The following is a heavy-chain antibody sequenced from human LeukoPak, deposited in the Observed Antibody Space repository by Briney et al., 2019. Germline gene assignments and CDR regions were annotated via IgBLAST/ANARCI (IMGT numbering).Heavy chain of an antibody. V-gene: IGHV6-1*01. CDR2: TYYRSTWYN. CDR1: GDIVSSNSVT. Sequence: SQTLSLTCAISGDIVSSNSVTWNWIRQSPSRGLEWLGRTYYRSTWYNDYAVSVRGRITVNPDTSKNQFSLHLNSVTPEDTAVYYCARRLTRYDCFDPWGQRILVTVSS. CDR3: ARRLTRYDCFDP. D-gene: IGHD1-1*01. J-gene: IGHJ5*02.